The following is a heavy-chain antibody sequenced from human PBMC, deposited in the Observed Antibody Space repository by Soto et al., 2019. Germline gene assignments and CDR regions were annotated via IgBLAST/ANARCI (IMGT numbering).Heavy chain of an antibody. CDR3: ARGAELRFNAFDI. CDR2: IYYSGST. J-gene: IGHJ3*02. Sequence: LSLTCTVSGGSISSGGYYWSWIRQHPGKGLEWIGYIYYSGSTYYNPSLKSRVTISVDTSKNQFSLKLSSVTAADTAVYYCARGAELRFNAFDIWGQGTMVTVSS. V-gene: IGHV4-31*03. D-gene: IGHD3-3*01. CDR1: GGSISSGGYY.